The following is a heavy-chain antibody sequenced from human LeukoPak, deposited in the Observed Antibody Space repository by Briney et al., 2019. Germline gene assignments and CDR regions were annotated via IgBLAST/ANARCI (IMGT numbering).Heavy chain of an antibody. CDR2: INLHTGGA. Sequence: AASVKVSCKASGYTFTAYYMHWVRQAPGQGLEWMGCINLHTGGAHYAQKFQDWVSLTRDTSIDTAFMELSSLRSDATAIYYCARDFLGRTNGGSNYFGMDVWGQGTTVTVSS. J-gene: IGHJ6*02. CDR3: ARDFLGRTNGGSNYFGMDV. V-gene: IGHV1-2*04. D-gene: IGHD2-8*01. CDR1: GYTFTAYY.